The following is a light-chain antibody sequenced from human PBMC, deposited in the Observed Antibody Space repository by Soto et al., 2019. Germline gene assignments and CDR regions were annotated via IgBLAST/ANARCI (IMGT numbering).Light chain of an antibody. CDR2: TNN. CDR3: AAWHDSLRGVI. CDR1: RPSIGSNH. J-gene: IGLJ2*01. Sequence: QSVLTQPPSASGTPGQRVTISCSGSRPSIGSNHVYWYQQLPGMAPKLLIYTNNQRPSGVPDRFSASKSGTSASLAISGLRSEDEADYYCAAWHDSLRGVIFGGGTNLTVL. V-gene: IGLV1-47*02.